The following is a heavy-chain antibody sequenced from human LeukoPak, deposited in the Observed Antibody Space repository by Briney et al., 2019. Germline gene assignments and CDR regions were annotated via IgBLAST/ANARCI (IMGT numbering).Heavy chain of an antibody. D-gene: IGHD3-9*01. Sequence: PGGSLRLSCAASGFTFSNAWMSWVRQAPGKGLEWVSVIYSGGSTYYADSVKGRFTISRDNSKNTLYLQMNSLRAEDTAVYYCARDGGKGWLWFDYWGQGTLVTVSS. CDR2: IYSGGST. J-gene: IGHJ4*02. CDR1: GFTFSNAW. CDR3: ARDGGKGWLWFDY. V-gene: IGHV3-66*01.